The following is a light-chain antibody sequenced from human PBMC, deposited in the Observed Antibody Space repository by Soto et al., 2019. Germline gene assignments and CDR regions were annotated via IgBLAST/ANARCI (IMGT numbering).Light chain of an antibody. Sequence: SVLTQPASVSGSPGQSITISCTGSGRDIGAYDYVSWYQQHPGKAPKLLIYGVKNRSSGVSYRFSAAKSAFTASLTISGLQAGGEADYYCCSYAGTYTRVVGTGTKVTV. CDR1: GRDIGAYDY. CDR3: CSYAGTYTRV. J-gene: IGLJ1*01. CDR2: GVK. V-gene: IGLV2-14*01.